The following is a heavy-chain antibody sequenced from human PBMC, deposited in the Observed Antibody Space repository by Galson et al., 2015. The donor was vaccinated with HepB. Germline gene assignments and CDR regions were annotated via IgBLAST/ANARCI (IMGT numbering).Heavy chain of an antibody. J-gene: IGHJ4*02. V-gene: IGHV3-30*03. CDR2: ISYDGRKK. CDR3: ASGCGGDCYPIDY. D-gene: IGHD2-21*02. Sequence: SLRLSCAASGFTFSNYDMHRVRQAPGKGLEWVAVISYDGRKKYYVDSVKGRFTIFRDNSESTLYLQMNSLRPEDTAVYYCASGCGGDCYPIDYWGQGTLVTVSS. CDR1: GFTFSNYD.